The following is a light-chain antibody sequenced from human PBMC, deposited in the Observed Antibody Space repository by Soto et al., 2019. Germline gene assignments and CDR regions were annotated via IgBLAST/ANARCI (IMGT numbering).Light chain of an antibody. CDR1: SSNIGAGYD. CDR3: QSYASSMSGYV. V-gene: IGLV1-40*01. J-gene: IGLJ1*01. Sequence: QSVLTQPPSVSGALGQKVTISCTGSSSNIGAGYDVNWYHQLPGTAPKLLIHGNSNRPSGVPDRFSGSKSGTSASLAITGLQAEDEADYFCQSYASSMSGYVFGPGTKGTVL. CDR2: GNS.